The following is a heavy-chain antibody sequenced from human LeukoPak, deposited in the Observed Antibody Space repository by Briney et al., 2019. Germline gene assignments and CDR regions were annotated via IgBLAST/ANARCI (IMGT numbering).Heavy chain of an antibody. D-gene: IGHD3-3*01. Sequence: ASVKVSCKASGYAFTGYYMHWVRQAPGQGLEWMGRINPNSGGTNYAQKFQGRVTMTRDTSISTAYMELSRLRSDDTAVYYCARGPPDVLRFLEWPDNWFDPWGQGTLVTVSS. CDR2: INPNSGGT. V-gene: IGHV1-2*06. J-gene: IGHJ5*02. CDR1: GYAFTGYY. CDR3: ARGPPDVLRFLEWPDNWFDP.